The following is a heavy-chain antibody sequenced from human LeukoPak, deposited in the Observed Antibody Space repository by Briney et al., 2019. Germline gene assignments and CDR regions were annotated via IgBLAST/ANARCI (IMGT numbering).Heavy chain of an antibody. CDR3: ARDRWELPAFDI. D-gene: IGHD2-15*01. V-gene: IGHV4-59*01. CDR2: IYYSGST. Sequence: SETLSLTCTVSGGSISSYYWSWIRQPPGKGLEWIGYIYYSGSTNYNPSLKSRVTISVDTSKNQFPLKLSSVTAADTAVYYCARDRWELPAFDIWGQGTMVTVSS. CDR1: GGSISSYY. J-gene: IGHJ3*02.